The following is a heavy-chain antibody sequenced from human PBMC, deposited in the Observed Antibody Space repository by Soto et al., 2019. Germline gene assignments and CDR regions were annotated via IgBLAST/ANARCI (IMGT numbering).Heavy chain of an antibody. Sequence: SETLSLTCSVSGGSISSSSYFWGWIRQPPGKGLEWIGSIYYSGSTYYNPSLKSRVTISVDTPKNQFSLKLSSVTAADTTVYYCARAFSYDSSVGPGYFDYWGQGTLVTVSS. D-gene: IGHD3-22*01. CDR3: ARAFSYDSSVGPGYFDY. CDR2: IYYSGST. J-gene: IGHJ4*02. CDR1: GGSISSSSYF. V-gene: IGHV4-39*01.